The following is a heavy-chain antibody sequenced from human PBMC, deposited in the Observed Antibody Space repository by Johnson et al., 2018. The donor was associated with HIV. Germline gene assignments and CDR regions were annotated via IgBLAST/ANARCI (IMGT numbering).Heavy chain of an antibody. D-gene: IGHD1-14*01. CDR3: ARPLTAELVRIGDAFDI. Sequence: VQLVESGGGLVKPGGSLRLSCAASGFTFSDYYMSWIRQAPGKGLEWVSYISSSGSTIYYADSVKGRFTISRDNAKNSLYLQMNSLRAEETAGYYCARPLTAELVRIGDAFDIWGQGTMVTVSS. J-gene: IGHJ3*02. CDR1: GFTFSDYY. CDR2: ISSSGSTI. V-gene: IGHV3-11*01.